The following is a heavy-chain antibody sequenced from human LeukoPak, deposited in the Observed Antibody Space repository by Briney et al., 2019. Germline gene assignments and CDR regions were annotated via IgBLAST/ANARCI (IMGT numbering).Heavy chain of an antibody. CDR3: ARVVGAGYFDL. V-gene: IGHV3-7*01. Sequence: GGSLRLSCAASGFTFSSYSMNWDRQAPGKGLEWVANINQDGSGKYYVDSVKGRFTISRDNAKNSLYLQMNSLRAEDTAVYYCARVVGAGYFDLWGRGTLVTVSS. D-gene: IGHD1-26*01. J-gene: IGHJ2*01. CDR1: GFTFSSYS. CDR2: INQDGSGK.